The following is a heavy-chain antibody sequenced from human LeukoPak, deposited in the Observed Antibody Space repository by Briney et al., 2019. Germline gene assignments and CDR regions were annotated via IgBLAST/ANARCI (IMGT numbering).Heavy chain of an antibody. CDR3: ARDAGYSYGALWFV. V-gene: IGHV3-11*04. CDR2: ISSSSSTI. CDR1: GFTFSDYY. J-gene: IGHJ6*02. Sequence: GGSLRLSCAASGFTFSDYYMSWIRQAPGKGLEWVSYISSSSSTIYYADSVKGRFTISRDNAKNSLYLQMNSLRDEDTAVYYCARDAGYSYGALWFVWGQGTTVTVS. D-gene: IGHD5-18*01.